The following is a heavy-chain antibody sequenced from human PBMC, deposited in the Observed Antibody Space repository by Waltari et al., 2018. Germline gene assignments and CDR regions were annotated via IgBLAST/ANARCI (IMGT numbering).Heavy chain of an antibody. CDR1: GFNFTDYW. D-gene: IGHD7-27*01. V-gene: IGHV3-7*01. Sequence: EVHLVESGGGLVQPGGSIRLSCGACGFNFTDYWMSWVRQAPGKGPEWVANIHKDGSEKNYVDYVKGRFTISRDNAKDSVYLQMNSLRADDTAMYYCVRDHWGPDYWGQGTLVTVSS. CDR2: IHKDGSEK. CDR3: VRDHWGPDY. J-gene: IGHJ4*02.